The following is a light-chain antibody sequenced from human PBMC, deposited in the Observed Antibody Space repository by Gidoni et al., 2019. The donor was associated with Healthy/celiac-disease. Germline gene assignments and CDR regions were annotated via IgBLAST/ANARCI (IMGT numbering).Light chain of an antibody. CDR2: QDS. CDR3: QGWDSSTGVV. J-gene: IGLJ2*01. V-gene: IGLV3-1*01. CDR1: KLGDKY. Sequence: LAQASCGAGVSGQAASISCSGNKLGDKYACWYQQKPGQSPVLVIYQDSKRPSGIPDRFSGTSSGNTAGLNMSGTQAMNGADYYCQGWDSSTGVVFGGTTELTVL.